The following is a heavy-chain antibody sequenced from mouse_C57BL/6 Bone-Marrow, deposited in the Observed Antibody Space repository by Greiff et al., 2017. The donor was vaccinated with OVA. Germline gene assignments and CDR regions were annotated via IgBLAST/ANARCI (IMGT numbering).Heavy chain of an antibody. CDR2: IWGVGST. D-gene: IGHD1-1*01. J-gene: IGHJ3*01. CDR1: GFSLTSYG. CDR3: ASSSIITTGGGFAY. V-gene: IGHV2-6*01. Sequence: VKLQESGPGLVAPSQSLSITCTVSGFSLTSYGVDWVRQSPGKGLEWLGVIWGVGSTNYNSALKSRLSISKDNSKSQVFLKMNSLQTDDTAMYYCASSSIITTGGGFAYWGQGTLVTVSA.